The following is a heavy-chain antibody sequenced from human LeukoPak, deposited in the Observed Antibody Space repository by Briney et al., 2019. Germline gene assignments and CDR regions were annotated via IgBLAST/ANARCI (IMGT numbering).Heavy chain of an antibody. J-gene: IGHJ6*02. CDR2: MSYDGSYE. CDR1: GFPFGSYA. Sequence: GGSLRLSCAASGFPFGSYAMHWVRQAPGKGLDWVAVMSYDGSYEYYADSMKGRFTISRDNSKNTLYLQMNSLRAEDTAVYYCARGRGYCSGASCYGDYYYGMDVWGQGTTVTVSS. D-gene: IGHD2-15*01. CDR3: ARGRGYCSGASCYGDYYYGMDV. V-gene: IGHV3-30*03.